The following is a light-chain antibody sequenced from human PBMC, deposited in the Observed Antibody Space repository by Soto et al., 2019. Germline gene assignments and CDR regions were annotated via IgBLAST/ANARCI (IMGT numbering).Light chain of an antibody. Sequence: QSALTQPVSVSGSPGQSITISCTGTSSDVGGYNYVSWYQQHPGKAPKLMIYDVSNRPSGVSNRFSGSKSGNTASLTISGLQAEDDADYYCSSYTSGSTLVFGGGTKVTVL. CDR3: SSYTSGSTLV. V-gene: IGLV2-14*01. CDR2: DVS. CDR1: SSDVGGYNY. J-gene: IGLJ2*01.